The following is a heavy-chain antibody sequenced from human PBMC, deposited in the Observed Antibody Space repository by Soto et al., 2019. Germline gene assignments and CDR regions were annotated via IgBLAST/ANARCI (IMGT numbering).Heavy chain of an antibody. Sequence: EVQLVESGGGLVQPGGSLKLSCAASGFTFSGSAMHWVRQASGKGLEWVGRIRSKANSYATAYAASVKGRFTISRDDSKNTAYLQMNSLKTEDTAVYYCTKWNPGGLLGYWGQGTLVTVSS. CDR2: IRSKANSYAT. V-gene: IGHV3-73*01. D-gene: IGHD3-16*01. CDR1: GFTFSGSA. J-gene: IGHJ4*02. CDR3: TKWNPGGLLGY.